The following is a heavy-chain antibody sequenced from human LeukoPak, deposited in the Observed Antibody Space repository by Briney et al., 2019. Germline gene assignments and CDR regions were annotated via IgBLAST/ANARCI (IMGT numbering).Heavy chain of an antibody. J-gene: IGHJ4*02. CDR1: GGSLSSYY. Sequence: PSETLSLTCTVSGGSLSSYYWSWIRQPPGKGLEWIGYIYYSGSTNYNPSLKSQVTISVDTSKNQFSLKLSSVTAADTAVYYCARGKSKFDYWGQGTLVTVSS. CDR3: ARGKSKFDY. CDR2: IYYSGST. V-gene: IGHV4-59*08.